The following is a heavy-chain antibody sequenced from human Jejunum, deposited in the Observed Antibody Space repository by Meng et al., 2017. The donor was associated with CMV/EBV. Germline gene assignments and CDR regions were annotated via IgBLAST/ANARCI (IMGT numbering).Heavy chain of an antibody. Sequence: DYYMHWVRQAPGQGLGWMGWINPGSGATNYAQKLQGRVTMTRDTSIRTAYMELSSLTSDDTAMYFCARDQDIVILPAAPYNYFDPWGQGTLVTVSS. CDR2: INPGSGAT. J-gene: IGHJ5*02. V-gene: IGHV1-2*02. CDR1: DYY. D-gene: IGHD2-2*01. CDR3: ARDQDIVILPAAPYNYFDP.